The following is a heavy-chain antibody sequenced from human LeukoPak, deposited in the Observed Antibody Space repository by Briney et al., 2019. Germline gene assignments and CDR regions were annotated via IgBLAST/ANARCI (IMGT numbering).Heavy chain of an antibody. Sequence: GGSLRLSCAASGFTFSSYSMNWVRQAPGKGLEWVSSISSSSSYIYYADSVKGRFTISRDNAKNSLYLQMNSLRAEDTAVYYCARTNGNRVYEGPNVDYWGQGTLVTVSS. V-gene: IGHV3-21*01. CDR2: ISSSSSYI. CDR3: ARTNGNRVYEGPNVDY. CDR1: GFTFSSYS. D-gene: IGHD1-1*01. J-gene: IGHJ4*02.